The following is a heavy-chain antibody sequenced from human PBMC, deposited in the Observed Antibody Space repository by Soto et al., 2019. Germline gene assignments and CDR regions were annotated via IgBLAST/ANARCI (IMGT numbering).Heavy chain of an antibody. J-gene: IGHJ4*02. V-gene: IGHV4-59*08. CDR2: IYYSGST. CDR1: GGSISSYY. Sequence: SETLSLTCTVSGGSISSYYWSWIRQPPGKGLEWIGSIYYSGSTNYNPSLKSRVTISVDTSKNQFSLKLSSVTAADTAVYYCARHSLGIGGYYFDYWGQGTLVTVSS. D-gene: IGHD7-27*01. CDR3: ARHSLGIGGYYFDY.